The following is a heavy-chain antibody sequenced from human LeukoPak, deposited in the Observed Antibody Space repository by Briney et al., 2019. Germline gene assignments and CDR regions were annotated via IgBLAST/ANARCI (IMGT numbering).Heavy chain of an antibody. Sequence: GGSLRLSCAASGFTFSSYSMNWVRQAPGKGLEWVSSISSSSSYIYYADSVKGRFTISRDNAKNSLYLQMNSLRAEDTAVYYCARVSPQTFGELNYMDVWGKGTAVTVSS. CDR1: GFTFSSYS. J-gene: IGHJ6*03. CDR2: ISSSSSYI. D-gene: IGHD3-10*01. V-gene: IGHV3-21*01. CDR3: ARVSPQTFGELNYMDV.